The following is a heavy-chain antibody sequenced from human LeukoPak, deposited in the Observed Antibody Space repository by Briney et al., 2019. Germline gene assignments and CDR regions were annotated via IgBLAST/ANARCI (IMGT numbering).Heavy chain of an antibody. J-gene: IGHJ4*02. Sequence: PGGSLRLSCAASGLTVSSNYMSWVRQAPGKGLEWVSAIYASGSTYCVDSVKGRFTLSRDNSKNTLFLQMNSLRAEDTAVYYCASYDSSSRRDYWGQGTLVTVSS. D-gene: IGHD3-22*01. CDR2: IYASGST. V-gene: IGHV3-53*01. CDR1: GLTVSSNY. CDR3: ASYDSSSRRDY.